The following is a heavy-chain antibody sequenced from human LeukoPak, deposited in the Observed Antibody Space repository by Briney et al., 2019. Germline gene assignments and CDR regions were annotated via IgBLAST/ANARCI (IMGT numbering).Heavy chain of an antibody. Sequence: GGSLRLSCAASGFTFSSYGVHWVRQARAKGLAWVAVIWYDGSNKYYADSVKGRFTISRDNSKNTLYLQMNSLRAEDTAVYYCARGRTVTTYYFDYWGQGTLVTVSS. D-gene: IGHD4-17*01. CDR1: GFTFSSYG. CDR3: ARGRTVTTYYFDY. CDR2: IWYDGSNK. V-gene: IGHV3-33*01. J-gene: IGHJ4*02.